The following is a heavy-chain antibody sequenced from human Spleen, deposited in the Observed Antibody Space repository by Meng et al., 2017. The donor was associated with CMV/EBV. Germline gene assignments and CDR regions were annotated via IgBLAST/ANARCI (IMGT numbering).Heavy chain of an antibody. CDR1: GYTFTSYG. V-gene: IGHV1-18*01. CDR3: ARERPGTGGFGP. J-gene: IGHJ5*02. Sequence: ASVKVSCKASGYTFTSYGISWVRQAPGQGLEWMGWISAYNGNTNYAQKFQGRLTMTRDASTATVYMDLYSLKSDDTAVYYCARERPGTGGFGPWGQGTLVTVSS. CDR2: ISAYNGNT. D-gene: IGHD3/OR15-3a*01.